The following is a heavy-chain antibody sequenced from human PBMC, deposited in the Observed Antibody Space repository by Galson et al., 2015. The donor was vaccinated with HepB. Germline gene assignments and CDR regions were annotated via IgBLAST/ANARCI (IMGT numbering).Heavy chain of an antibody. CDR3: AISTGLGILGY. D-gene: IGHD3-16*01. V-gene: IGHV3-23*01. CDR1: GFTFSSYA. J-gene: IGHJ4*02. CDR2: ISGSGGST. Sequence: SLRLSCAASGFTFSSYAMSWVRQAPGKGLEWVSAISGSGGSTYYADSVKGRFTISRDNSKNTLYLQMNSLRAEDTAVYYCAISTGLGILGYWGQGTLVTVSS.